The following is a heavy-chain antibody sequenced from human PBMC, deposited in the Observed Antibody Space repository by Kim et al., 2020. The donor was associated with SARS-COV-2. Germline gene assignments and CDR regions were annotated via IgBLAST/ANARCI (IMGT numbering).Heavy chain of an antibody. J-gene: IGHJ4*02. D-gene: IGHD3-22*01. CDR3: ARDYYDSSGYYSFFDY. V-gene: IGHV3-74*01. Sequence: SVKGRITSSRDNAKHTLYLQMNSLRAEDTAVYYCARDYYDSSGYYSFFDYWGQGTLVTVSS.